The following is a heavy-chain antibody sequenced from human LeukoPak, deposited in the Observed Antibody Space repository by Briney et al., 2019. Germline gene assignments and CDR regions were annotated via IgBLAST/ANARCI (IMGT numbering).Heavy chain of an antibody. CDR1: GGSFSGYY. D-gene: IGHD6-13*01. J-gene: IGHJ5*02. V-gene: IGHV4-34*01. CDR2: INHGGST. CDR3: ARAYTSSCRWFDP. Sequence: SETLSLTCAVYGGSFSGYYWSWIRQPPGKGLEWIGEINHGGSTNYNPSLKSRVTISVDTSKNQFSLKLSSVTAADTAVYYCARAYTSSCRWFDPWGQGTLVTVSS.